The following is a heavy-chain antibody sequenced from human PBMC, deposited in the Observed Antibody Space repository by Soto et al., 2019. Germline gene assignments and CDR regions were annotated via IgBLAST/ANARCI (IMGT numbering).Heavy chain of an antibody. J-gene: IGHJ3*02. V-gene: IGHV3-33*01. Sequence: QVQLVESGGGVVQPGRSLKLSCAASGFTFTTYAMHWVRQAPVKGLEWVAVIWYDGTSKFYADFVNGRFTISRDNSNNTLYLQLTSLRPDDTAVYYCARTPLPSDAFDIWVQGTRVTVSS. CDR2: IWYDGTSK. CDR3: ARTPLPSDAFDI. D-gene: IGHD2-15*01. CDR1: GFTFTTYA.